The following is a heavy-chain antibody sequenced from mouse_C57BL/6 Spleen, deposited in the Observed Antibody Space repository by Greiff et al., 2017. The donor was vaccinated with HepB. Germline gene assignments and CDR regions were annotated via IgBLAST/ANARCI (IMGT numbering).Heavy chain of an antibody. CDR1: GYAFSSYW. CDR3: ARGWFPYYFDY. V-gene: IGHV1-80*01. J-gene: IGHJ2*01. Sequence: VHLVESGAELVKPGASVKISCKASGYAFSSYWMNWVKQRPGKGLEWIGQIYPGDGDTNYNGKFKGKATLTADKSSSTAYMQLSSLTSEDSAVYFCARGWFPYYFDYWGQGTTLTVSS. D-gene: IGHD1-1*02. CDR2: IYPGDGDT.